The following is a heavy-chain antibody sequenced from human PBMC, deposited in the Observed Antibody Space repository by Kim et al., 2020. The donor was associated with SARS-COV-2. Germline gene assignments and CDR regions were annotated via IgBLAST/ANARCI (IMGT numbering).Heavy chain of an antibody. D-gene: IGHD3-10*01. J-gene: IGHJ2*01. CDR2: IRTAGDT. V-gene: IGHV3-13*01. Sequence: GGYLRLSCAASGFTFSRYDMHWVRQATGEGLEWVSTIRTAGDTYYPGSVKGRFTISRENAKTSLSLQMNSLGAGDTAGYYCVRGKHGSGGDWYFDLWGHTNLVTVSS. CDR3: VRGKHGSGGDWYFDL. CDR1: GFTFSRYD.